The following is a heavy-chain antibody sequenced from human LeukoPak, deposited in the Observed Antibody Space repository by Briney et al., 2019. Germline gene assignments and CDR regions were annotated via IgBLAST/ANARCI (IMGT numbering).Heavy chain of an antibody. CDR3: ARDAVRGAFDY. V-gene: IGHV1-8*01. D-gene: IGHD3-10*01. CDR2: MNSNSGNT. Sequence: ASVKVSCKASGYTFTSYYINWVRQDTGQGLEWMGWMNSNSGNTGYAQKFQGRVTMTRNTSISTAYMELRSLRSDDTAVYYCARDAVRGAFDYWGQGTLVTVSS. J-gene: IGHJ4*02. CDR1: GYTFTSYY.